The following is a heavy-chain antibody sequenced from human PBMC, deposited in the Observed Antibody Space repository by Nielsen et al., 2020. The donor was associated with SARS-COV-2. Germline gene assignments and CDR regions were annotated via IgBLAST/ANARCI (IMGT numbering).Heavy chain of an antibody. V-gene: IGHV3-30*18. CDR3: AKERIWFGEPIGSDY. CDR1: GFTFSSYG. CDR2: ISYDGSNK. D-gene: IGHD3-10*01. Sequence: GESLKISCAASGFTFSSYGMHWVRQAPGKGLEWVAVISYDGSNKYYADSVKGRFTISRDNSKNTLYLQMNSLRAEDTAVYYCAKERIWFGEPIGSDYWGQGTLVTVSS. J-gene: IGHJ4*02.